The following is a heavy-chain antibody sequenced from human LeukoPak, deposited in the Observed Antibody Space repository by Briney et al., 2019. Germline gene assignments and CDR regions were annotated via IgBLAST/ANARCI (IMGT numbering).Heavy chain of an antibody. CDR1: GFIFSNYA. CDR3: AKDRLLWSSGWKGYFDY. J-gene: IGHJ4*02. Sequence: GGSLRLSCAASGFIFSNYALAWVRQAPGKGLEWVSGISRIGGSTHYADSVKGRFTISRDNSKNTLYLQMNSLRAEDTAVYYCAKDRLLWSSGWKGYFDYWGQGTLVTVSS. CDR2: ISRIGGST. D-gene: IGHD6-19*01. V-gene: IGHV3-23*01.